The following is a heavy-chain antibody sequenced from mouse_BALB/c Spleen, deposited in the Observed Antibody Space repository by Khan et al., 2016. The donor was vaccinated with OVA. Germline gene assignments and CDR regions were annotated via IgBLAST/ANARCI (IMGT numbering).Heavy chain of an antibody. D-gene: IGHD1-1*01. CDR1: GLSITSGYV. J-gene: IGHJ2*01. V-gene: IGHV3-2*02. CDR3: ARAGRIRY. CDR2: ISYSGST. Sequence: VQLQQSGPGLVKSSQSLSLTCTVTGLSITSGYVWNWIRQFPGNKLEWMGYISYSGSTNYNPSLKSRISITRDTSKNQFFLQLNSVTTEDTATDYCARAGRIRYWGQGTTLTVSS.